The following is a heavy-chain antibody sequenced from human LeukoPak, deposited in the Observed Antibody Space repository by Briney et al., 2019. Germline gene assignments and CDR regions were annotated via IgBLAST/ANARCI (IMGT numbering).Heavy chain of an antibody. D-gene: IGHD4-17*01. V-gene: IGHV3-66*01. J-gene: IGHJ2*01. CDR3: ARRVTTGSYFDL. CDR1: GFTVSSSY. CDR2: IYSGGNT. Sequence: GGSLRLSCAVSGFTVSSSYMSWVRQAPGKGLEWVSFIYSGGNTYYTDSVKGRFTISRDNSKNTLYLQMNSLRAEDTAAYYCARRVTTGSYFDLWGRGTLVTVSS.